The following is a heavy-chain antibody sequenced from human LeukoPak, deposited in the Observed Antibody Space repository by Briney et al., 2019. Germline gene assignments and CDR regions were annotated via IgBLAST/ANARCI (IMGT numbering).Heavy chain of an antibody. CDR2: ISSSSGGTI. D-gene: IGHD4-11*01. V-gene: IGHV3-11*01. CDR3: ASSLTTTTPYYYMDV. CDR1: GFTFSDYY. Sequence: PGGSLRLSCAASGFTFSDYYMSWIRQAPGRGLEWISYISSSSGGTIYYTDSVKGRFTISRDNAKNSLYLQMNSLRADDTAVYYCASSLTTTTPYYYMDVWGKGTTVTVSS. J-gene: IGHJ6*03.